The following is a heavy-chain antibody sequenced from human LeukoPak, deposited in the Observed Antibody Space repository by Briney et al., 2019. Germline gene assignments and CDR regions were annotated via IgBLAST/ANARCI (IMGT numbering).Heavy chain of an antibody. D-gene: IGHD3-10*01. J-gene: IGHJ4*02. CDR2: IYGDGST. Sequence: GGSLRLSCAASGFTFDDYGMSWVRQAPGKGLERVSVIYGDGSTFYADSVKLRFTISRDNSKNMLYLQMNSLRVEDTAVYYCASLRGGQDRGVIGYWGQGTLVTVSS. CDR3: ASLRGGQDRGVIGY. V-gene: IGHV3-66*01. CDR1: GFTFDDYG.